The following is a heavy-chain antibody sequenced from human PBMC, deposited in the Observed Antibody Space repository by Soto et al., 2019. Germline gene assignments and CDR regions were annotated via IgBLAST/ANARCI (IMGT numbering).Heavy chain of an antibody. V-gene: IGHV3-23*01. J-gene: IGHJ4*02. CDR3: AKRPLTAAGFDY. CDR1: GFTFSNYA. D-gene: IGHD6-13*01. CDR2: ITRSGGGT. Sequence: EVQLLESGGGVVQPGGSLRLSCAASGFTFSNYAMTWVRQAPGKGLEWVSVITRSGGGTYFVDSVKGRFTISRDNSKTTVYLQMNSLRAEDTAVYSCAKRPLTAAGFDYWGQGTLGTVSS.